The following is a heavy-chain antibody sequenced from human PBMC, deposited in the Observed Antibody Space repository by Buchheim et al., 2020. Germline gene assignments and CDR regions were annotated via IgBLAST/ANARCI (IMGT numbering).Heavy chain of an antibody. Sequence: QVQLVESGGGVVQPGRSLRLSCTASGFTISNYGMHWVRQAPGKGLEWVAVISFNGNNVYYADSVKGRFTISRDNPKNMLYLQMDSLRAEDTALYFCVKDPGGRYTSGWYGRFDYWGQGTL. D-gene: IGHD6-19*01. V-gene: IGHV3-30*18. CDR1: GFTISNYG. CDR2: ISFNGNNV. J-gene: IGHJ4*02. CDR3: VKDPGGRYTSGWYGRFDY.